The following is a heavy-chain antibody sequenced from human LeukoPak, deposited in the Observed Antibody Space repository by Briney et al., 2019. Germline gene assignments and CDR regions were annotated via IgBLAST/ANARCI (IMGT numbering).Heavy chain of an antibody. V-gene: IGHV1-69*01. CDR2: IIPIFGTA. CDR3: ARGEEGVLWFGELWGY. D-gene: IGHD3-10*01. Sequence: SVKVSCKASGGTFDSYAISWVRQAPGQGLKWMGGIIPIFGTANYAQKFQGRVTITADESTSTAYMELSSLRSEDTAVYYCARGEEGVLWFGELWGYWGQGTLVTVSS. CDR1: GGTFDSYA. J-gene: IGHJ4*02.